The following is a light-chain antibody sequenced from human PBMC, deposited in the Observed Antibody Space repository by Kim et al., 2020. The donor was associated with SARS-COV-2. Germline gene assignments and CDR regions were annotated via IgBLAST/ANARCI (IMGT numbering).Light chain of an antibody. V-gene: IGLV3-19*01. CDR2: GKY. Sequence: SSELTQDPAVSVALGQTVRITCPGDSLGSYYATRYQPKTGPAPILVIHGKYNRPSVIPDRLAALSSGNTASLTLPGTSAGDGADYYCKSRDSNDHVVFGG. J-gene: IGLJ2*01. CDR1: SLGSYY. CDR3: KSRDSNDHVV.